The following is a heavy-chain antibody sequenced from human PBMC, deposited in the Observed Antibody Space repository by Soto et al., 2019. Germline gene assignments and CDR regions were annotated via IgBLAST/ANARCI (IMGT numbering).Heavy chain of an antibody. CDR2: VYWNDDK. CDR1: GFSLSTDGVG. D-gene: IGHD5-18*01. V-gene: IGHV2-5*01. J-gene: IGHJ4*02. CDR3: ARIHYNYANDV. Sequence: SCPTLVNPTQTLTLTCTFSGFSLSTDGVGVGWIRQPPGKALECLAAVYWNDDKHYSPFLKSRLTITKDTSKNQVVLTVTNMDPVDTATYYGARIHYNYANDVWGQGTLVTVSS.